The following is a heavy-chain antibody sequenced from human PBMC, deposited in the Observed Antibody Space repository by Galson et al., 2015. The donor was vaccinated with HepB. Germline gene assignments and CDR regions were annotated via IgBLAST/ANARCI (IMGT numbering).Heavy chain of an antibody. CDR1: GYTFTSYY. D-gene: IGHD3-10*01. CDR2: INPSSGST. V-gene: IGHV1-46*01. J-gene: IGHJ6*02. Sequence: SVKVSCKASGYTFTSYYIHWVRQAPGQGLEWMGIINPSSGSTSYAQKFRGRVTMTRDTSTTTVYMELSSPRSEDTAVYYSARGGFGHHGMDVWGQGTTVTVSS. CDR3: ARGGFGHHGMDV.